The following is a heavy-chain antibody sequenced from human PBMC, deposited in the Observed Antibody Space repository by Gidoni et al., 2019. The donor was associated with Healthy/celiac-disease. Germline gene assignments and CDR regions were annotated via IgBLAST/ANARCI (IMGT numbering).Heavy chain of an antibody. Sequence: EVQTVEPGGSLVKPGGSPGSSCAASGFTCSNAWISWVRQGPGMGLAWVGRIKSKTDGEKTDYAAHVKGRFTISRDDSKNTLYLQMHSLKTEDTAVYYCTTWNLDAYVWGSYRPDYWGQGTLVTVSS. V-gene: IGHV3-15*01. J-gene: IGHJ4*02. CDR3: TTWNLDAYVWGSYRPDY. D-gene: IGHD3-16*02. CDR2: IKSKTDGEKT. CDR1: GFTCSNAW.